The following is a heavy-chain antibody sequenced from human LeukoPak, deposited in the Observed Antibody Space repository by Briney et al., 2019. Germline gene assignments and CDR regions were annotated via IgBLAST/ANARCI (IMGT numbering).Heavy chain of an antibody. CDR2: IYTSGST. CDR1: GGSISSYY. Sequence: SETLSLTCTVSGGSISSYYWSWIRQPAGKGLEWIGRIYTSGSTNYNPSLKSRVTMSVDTSKNQFSLKLSSVTAADTAVYYCARHPYYRIAAGYYFDYWGQGTLVTVSS. CDR3: ARHPYYRIAAGYYFDY. V-gene: IGHV4-4*07. D-gene: IGHD3-10*01. J-gene: IGHJ4*02.